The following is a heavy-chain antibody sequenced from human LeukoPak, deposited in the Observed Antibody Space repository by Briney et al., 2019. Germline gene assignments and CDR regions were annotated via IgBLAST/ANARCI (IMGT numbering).Heavy chain of an antibody. Sequence: ASVKVSCKASGYTLTDYYMHWVRQAPGQGLEWMGWISAYNGNTNYAQKLQGRVTMTTDTSTSTAYMELRSLRSDDTAVYYCARNDDEYYDILTGYSWIDYWGQGTLVTVSS. J-gene: IGHJ4*02. D-gene: IGHD3-9*01. CDR2: ISAYNGNT. V-gene: IGHV1-18*04. CDR3: ARNDDEYYDILTGYSWIDY. CDR1: GYTLTDYY.